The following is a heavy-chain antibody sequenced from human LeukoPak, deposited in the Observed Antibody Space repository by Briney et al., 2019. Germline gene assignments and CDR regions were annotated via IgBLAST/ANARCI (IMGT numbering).Heavy chain of an antibody. V-gene: IGHV1-69*06. J-gene: IGHJ6*03. Sequence: RTGESLKISCKGSGYSFTSYWIGWVRPAPGQGLEWMGGIIPIFGTANYAQKFQGRVTITADKSTSTAYMELSSLRSEDTAVYYCARQKVVVISTQYYYYYYMDVWGKGTTVTVSS. CDR2: IIPIFGTA. D-gene: IGHD3-22*01. CDR1: GYSFTSYW. CDR3: ARQKVVVISTQYYYYYYMDV.